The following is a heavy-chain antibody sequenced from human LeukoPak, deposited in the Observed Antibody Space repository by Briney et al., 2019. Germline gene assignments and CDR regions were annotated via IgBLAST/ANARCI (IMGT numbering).Heavy chain of an antibody. D-gene: IGHD5-18*01. V-gene: IGHV4-34*01. CDR2: INHSGST. J-gene: IGHJ4*02. Sequence: PSETLSLTCAVYGGSFSGYYWSWIRQPPGKGLEWIGEINHSGSTNYNPSLKSRVTISVDTSKNQFSLKLSSVTAADTAAYYCARGGTAMAYWGQGTLVTVSS. CDR3: ARGGTAMAY. CDR1: GGSFSGYY.